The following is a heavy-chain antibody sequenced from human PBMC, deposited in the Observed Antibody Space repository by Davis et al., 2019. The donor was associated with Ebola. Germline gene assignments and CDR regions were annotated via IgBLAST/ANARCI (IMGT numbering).Heavy chain of an antibody. D-gene: IGHD1-20*01. J-gene: IGHJ3*02. CDR2: IYTGDSDS. V-gene: IGHV5-51*01. Sequence: GGSLRLSCAASGFTFSGSAMHWVRQASGKGLEWMGIIYTGDSDSRYSPSFRGQVTISADKSIKTAFLQWSSLKASDTAMYYCATLRRTITGMDDGFDIWGQGTMVTVSS. CDR1: GFTFSGSA. CDR3: ATLRRTITGMDDGFDI.